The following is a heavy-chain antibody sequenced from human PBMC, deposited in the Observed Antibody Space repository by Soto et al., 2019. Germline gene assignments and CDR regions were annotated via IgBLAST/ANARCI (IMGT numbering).Heavy chain of an antibody. J-gene: IGHJ4*02. Sequence: ASVKVSCKASGYTFTSFDINWMRQATGQGPEWMGWMSPERGNTGYAQKFQGRVTMTWDTSISTAYMELTGLTSDDTAVYYCARGINAGVDYWGQGTLVTVSS. D-gene: IGHD2-8*02. CDR2: MSPERGNT. V-gene: IGHV1-8*01. CDR1: GYTFTSFD. CDR3: ARGINAGVDY.